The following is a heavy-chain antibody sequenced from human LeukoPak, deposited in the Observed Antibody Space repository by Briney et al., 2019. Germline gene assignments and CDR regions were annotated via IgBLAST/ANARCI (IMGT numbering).Heavy chain of an antibody. J-gene: IGHJ4*02. Sequence: SETLSLTCTVSGASISDYYWSWIRQPPGKGLEWIGYIYYTGRTSYNPSLKSRVTISVDTSKNQISLKLTSVTAADTAVYYCARQYGDYEVGDYWGQGTLVAVSS. CDR2: IYYTGRT. D-gene: IGHD4-17*01. CDR3: ARQYGDYEVGDY. V-gene: IGHV4-59*08. CDR1: GASISDYY.